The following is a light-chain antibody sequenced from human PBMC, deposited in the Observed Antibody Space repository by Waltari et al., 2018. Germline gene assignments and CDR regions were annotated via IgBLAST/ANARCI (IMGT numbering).Light chain of an antibody. J-gene: IGLJ2*01. CDR1: SSDVGGYTY. Sequence: QSALTQPPSASGSPGQSVTISCTGLSSDVGGYTYVSVYQQHPGKAPKLMIYEVTRRPSGVPDRFSGSKSGNTASLTVSGLQADDEADYYCISYAGSDNLVFGGGTKLTVL. CDR2: EVT. CDR3: ISYAGSDNLV. V-gene: IGLV2-8*01.